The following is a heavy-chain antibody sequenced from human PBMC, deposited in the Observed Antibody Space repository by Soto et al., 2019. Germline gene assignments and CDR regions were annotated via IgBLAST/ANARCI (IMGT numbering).Heavy chain of an antibody. V-gene: IGHV4-31*03. CDR1: GGSISSGGYY. CDR3: ARIRGTIFGVAANFNWFDP. J-gene: IGHJ5*02. Sequence: SETLSLTCTVSGGSISSGGYYWSWIRQHPGKGLEWIGYIYYSGSTYYNPSLKSRVTISVDTSKNQFSLKLSSVTAADTAVYYCARIRGTIFGVAANFNWFDPWGQGTLVTFSS. CDR2: IYYSGST. D-gene: IGHD3-3*01.